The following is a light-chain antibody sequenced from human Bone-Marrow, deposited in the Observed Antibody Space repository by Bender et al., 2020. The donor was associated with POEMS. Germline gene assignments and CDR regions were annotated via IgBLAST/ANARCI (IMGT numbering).Light chain of an antibody. V-gene: IGLV2-14*02. CDR1: SDDVANYNF. CDR2: EGT. Sequence: QSALTQPASVSGSPGQSITISCTGTSDDVANYNFVSWYQQHPGKAPKLIIYEGTKRPSGVSNRFSGSKSGNTASLTISGLQAEDEADYYCSSYTRSATLVFGTGTKVTVL. CDR3: SSYTRSATLV. J-gene: IGLJ1*01.